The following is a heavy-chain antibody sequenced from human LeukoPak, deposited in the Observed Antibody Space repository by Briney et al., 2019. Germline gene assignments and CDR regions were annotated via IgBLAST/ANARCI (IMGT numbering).Heavy chain of an antibody. Sequence: PGGSLRLSCAASGFTFSSYWMHWVRQAPGKGLEWVSAISGSGGSTYYADSVKGRFTISRDNSKNTLYLQMNSLRAEDTAVYYCAKEISGNNWFDPWGQGTLVTVSS. J-gene: IGHJ5*02. D-gene: IGHD6-25*01. V-gene: IGHV3-23*01. CDR2: ISGSGGST. CDR1: GFTFSSYW. CDR3: AKEISGNNWFDP.